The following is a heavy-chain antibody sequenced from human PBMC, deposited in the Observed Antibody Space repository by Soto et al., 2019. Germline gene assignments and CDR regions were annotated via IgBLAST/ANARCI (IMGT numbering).Heavy chain of an antibody. V-gene: IGHV3-30*18. CDR3: AKDIPILSEYYYYGMDV. D-gene: IGHD3-9*01. CDR1: GFTFSSYG. J-gene: IGHJ6*02. CDR2: ISYDGSNK. Sequence: QVQLVESGGGVVQPGRSLRLSCAASGFTFSSYGMHWVRQAPGKGLEWVAVISYDGSNKYYADSVKGRFTISRDNSKNTLYLQMNSLRAEDTAVYYCAKDIPILSEYYYYGMDVWGQGTTVTVSS.